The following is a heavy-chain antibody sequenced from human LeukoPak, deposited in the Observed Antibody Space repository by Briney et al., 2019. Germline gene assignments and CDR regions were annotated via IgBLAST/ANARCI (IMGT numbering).Heavy chain of an antibody. CDR2: ISESISFI. Sequence: PGGSLRLSCAASGFTFRNYNMNWVRQAPGKGLEWVSSISESISFIQYADSRKGLFAISRDNAKNSLYLQMNSLRAEDTAVYYCARQRGYCSSGVCRGWFDPWGQGTLVTVSS. J-gene: IGHJ5*02. CDR3: ARQRGYCSSGVCRGWFDP. V-gene: IGHV3-21*01. D-gene: IGHD2-8*01. CDR1: GFTFRNYN.